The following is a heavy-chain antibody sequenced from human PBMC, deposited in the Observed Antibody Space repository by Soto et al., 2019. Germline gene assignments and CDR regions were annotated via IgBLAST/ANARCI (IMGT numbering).Heavy chain of an antibody. D-gene: IGHD6-13*01. J-gene: IGHJ4*02. Sequence: EVQLLESGGGLVQPGGSLRLSCAASGFTFSSYAMSWVRQAPGKGLEWVSAISGSGGSKYYADSVKGRFTISRDNSKNTLYLQMNRRRAEDTAVYYCAQGPVIIAAAGQKSFDYWGQGTLVTVSS. CDR3: AQGPVIIAAAGQKSFDY. CDR1: GFTFSSYA. V-gene: IGHV3-23*01. CDR2: ISGSGGSK.